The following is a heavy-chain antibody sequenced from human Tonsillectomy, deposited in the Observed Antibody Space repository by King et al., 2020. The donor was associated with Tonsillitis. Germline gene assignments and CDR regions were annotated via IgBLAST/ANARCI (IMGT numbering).Heavy chain of an antibody. CDR2: LRRRSSPI. CDR1: GFPFRPSP. CDR3: ARESHPGYSSGWAFFDC. J-gene: IGHJ4*02. D-gene: IGHD6-19*01. Sequence: LFPPGGSLRLSCAASGFPFRPSPLPWVRPAPGPVLAWVSSLRRRSSPISYAASVQGRVTISRDNAKNSLDLHMNSLRDEDTAVYYCARESHPGYSSGWAFFDCWGQGTLVTVSS. V-gene: IGHV3-48*02.